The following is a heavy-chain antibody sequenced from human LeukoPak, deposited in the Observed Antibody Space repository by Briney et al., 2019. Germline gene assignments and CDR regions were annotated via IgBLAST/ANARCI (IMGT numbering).Heavy chain of an antibody. V-gene: IGHV3-21*01. Sequence: WGSLSLSCAASGFTFSSYTMIWVRQAPGKGLEWVSSISTSSSYIYYADSVKGRFTISRDSAKDSLFLQMNSLRAEDTAVYYCARALHDSSGYYFDYWGQGTLVTVSS. D-gene: IGHD3-22*01. J-gene: IGHJ4*02. CDR1: GFTFSSYT. CDR3: ARALHDSSGYYFDY. CDR2: ISTSSSYI.